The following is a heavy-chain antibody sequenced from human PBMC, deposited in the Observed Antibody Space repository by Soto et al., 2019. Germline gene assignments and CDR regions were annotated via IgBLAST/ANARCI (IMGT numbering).Heavy chain of an antibody. CDR3: AKANGYSSSWFEFDY. V-gene: IGHV3-23*01. D-gene: IGHD6-13*01. CDR1: GVTFSSYA. Sequence: EVQLLESGRGLVQPGGSLRLSCAASGVTFSSYAMRWVRQAPGKGLEWVSAISGSGGSTYYADSVKGRFTISRDNAKNTLYLPLNSLRAEDTAVYYCAKANGYSSSWFEFDYWGQGTLVTVSS. CDR2: ISGSGGST. J-gene: IGHJ4*02.